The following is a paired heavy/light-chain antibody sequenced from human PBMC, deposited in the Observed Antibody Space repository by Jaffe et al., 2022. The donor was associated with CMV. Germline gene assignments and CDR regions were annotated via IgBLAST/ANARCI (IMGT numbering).Light chain of an antibody. V-gene: IGKV3-20*01. J-gene: IGKJ1*01. CDR3: QQYGRSPTWT. Sequence: EIVLTQSPGTLSVSPGERATLSCRASQSLSSSYLAWYQQKPGQAPRLLIYGASSRATGIPDRFSGSGSGTDFTLTISRLEPEDFAVYYCQQYGRSPTWTFGQGTKVEIK. CDR1: QSLSSSY. CDR2: GAS.
Heavy chain of an antibody. J-gene: IGHJ4*02. CDR2: TYPGDSDT. Sequence: EVQLVQSGTEVKKPGESLKISCEASGYTFSTYWIGWVRQMPGKGLEWMGMTYPGDSDTRYSPSLQGQVTISADKSISTAYLQWSSLKASDTAMYYCARRRGSWEYYFDYWGQGTLVTVSS. CDR1: GYTFSTYW. CDR3: ARRRGSWEYYFDY. V-gene: IGHV5-51*01. D-gene: IGHD3-10*01.